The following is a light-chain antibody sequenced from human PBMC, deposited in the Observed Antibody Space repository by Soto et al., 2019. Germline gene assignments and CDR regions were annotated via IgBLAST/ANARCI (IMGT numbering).Light chain of an antibody. Sequence: EIVLTQSPATLFLSPGERATLSCRASQSVSSYLAWYQQKPGQAPRLLIYDASSRATGIPASFSGSGSGTDFTLTISSLEPEDCAVYYCQQRSNWLTFGGGTKVEI. CDR2: DAS. J-gene: IGKJ4*01. CDR3: QQRSNWLT. V-gene: IGKV3-11*01. CDR1: QSVSSY.